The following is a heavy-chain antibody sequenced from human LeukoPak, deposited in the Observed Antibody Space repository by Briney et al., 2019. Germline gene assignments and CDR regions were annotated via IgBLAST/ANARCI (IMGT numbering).Heavy chain of an antibody. Sequence: SETLSLTCAVFGGSFSGYYCNWIRQPPGKGLEWIGEINHSGSTNYNPSLKSRVTISVDTSKNQFSLKLNSVTAADTAVYYCARHYGPWGQGTLVTVSS. V-gene: IGHV4-34*01. J-gene: IGHJ5*02. CDR1: GGSFSGYY. CDR3: ARHYGP. D-gene: IGHD3-16*01. CDR2: INHSGST.